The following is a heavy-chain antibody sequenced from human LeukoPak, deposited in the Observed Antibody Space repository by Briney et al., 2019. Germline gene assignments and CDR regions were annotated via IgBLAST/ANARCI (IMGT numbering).Heavy chain of an antibody. V-gene: IGHV4-39*07. D-gene: IGHD6-19*01. J-gene: IGHJ4*02. CDR3: AGGIAVADTLGY. CDR2: INHSGST. Sequence: SPETLSLTCTVSGGSISSGGYYWSWIRQPPGKGLEWIGEINHSGSTNYNPSLKSRVTISVDTSKNQFSLKLSSVTAADTAVYYCAGGIAVADTLGYWGQGTLVTVSS. CDR1: GGSISSGGYY.